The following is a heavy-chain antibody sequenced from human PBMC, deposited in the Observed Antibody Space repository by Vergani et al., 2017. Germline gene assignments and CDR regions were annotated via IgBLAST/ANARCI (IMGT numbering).Heavy chain of an antibody. CDR1: GYTFTSYG. CDR2: ISAYNGNT. D-gene: IGHD4-17*01. Sequence: QVQLVQSGAEVKKPGASVKVSCKASGYTFTSYGISGVRQAPGQGLERMGWISAYNGNTNNAQKIQGRVTMTTVTSTSTADMELRSLISDDTAVYYCARDSTRFLTVTDRGSDFDYWGQGTLVTVSS. J-gene: IGHJ4*02. CDR3: ARDSTRFLTVTDRGSDFDY. V-gene: IGHV1-18*01.